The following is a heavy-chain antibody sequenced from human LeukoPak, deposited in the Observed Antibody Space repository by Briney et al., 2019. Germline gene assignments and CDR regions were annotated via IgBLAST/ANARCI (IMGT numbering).Heavy chain of an antibody. V-gene: IGHV3-23*01. CDR1: GFTFSTYA. Sequence: PGGSRRLSCAASGFTFSTYAMRWVRQAPGKGLEWVSGISGSTYYADSVKGRFTISRDNSKNTLYLQMNSLRAEDTAVYYCAKDFSTVTLGYFDSWGQGTLVTVSS. CDR2: ISGST. CDR3: AKDFSTVTLGYFDS. J-gene: IGHJ4*02. D-gene: IGHD4-17*01.